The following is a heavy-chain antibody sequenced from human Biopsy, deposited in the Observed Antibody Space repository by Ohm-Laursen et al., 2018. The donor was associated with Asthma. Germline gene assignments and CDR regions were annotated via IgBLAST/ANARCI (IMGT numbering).Heavy chain of an antibody. CDR2: ISYDGNHK. CDR1: GFTFRSFG. D-gene: IGHD5-12*01. J-gene: IGHJ4*02. V-gene: IGHV3-30*18. Sequence: RSLRLSCAALGFTFRSFGMHWVRQAPGKGLEWVAVISYDGNHKFYEDSVKGRFTISRDNSKNTLYLQMNSLRTEDTAVYYRAKRRGYSGHDNDYWGQGTLVIVSS. CDR3: AKRRGYSGHDNDY.